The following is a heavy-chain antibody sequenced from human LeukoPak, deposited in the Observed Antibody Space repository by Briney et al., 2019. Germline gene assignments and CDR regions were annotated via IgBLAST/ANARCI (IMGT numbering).Heavy chain of an antibody. CDR3: ARARAVAGTFRWFDP. D-gene: IGHD6-19*01. J-gene: IGHJ5*02. CDR2: IFYSGST. Sequence: SETLSLTCTVSGGSISSYYWSWIRQPPGKGLEWIGYIFYSGSTNYNPSLKSRVTISIDTSKNQFSLKLSSVTAADTAVYYCARARAVAGTFRWFDPWGQGTLVTVSS. V-gene: IGHV4-59*01. CDR1: GGSISSYY.